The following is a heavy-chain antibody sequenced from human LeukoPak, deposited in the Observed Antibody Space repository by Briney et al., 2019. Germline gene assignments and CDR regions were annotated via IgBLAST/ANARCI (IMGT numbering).Heavy chain of an antibody. CDR3: ARGISETTVIPIDY. D-gene: IGHD4-11*01. J-gene: IGHJ4*02. CDR2: ISAYNGNT. Sequence: ASVKVSCKASGGTFSSYAISWVRQAPGQGLEWMGWISAYNGNTNYAQKLQGRVTMTTDTSTSTAYMELRSLRSDDTAVYYCARGISETTVIPIDYWGQGTLVTVSS. CDR1: GGTFSSYA. V-gene: IGHV1-18*01.